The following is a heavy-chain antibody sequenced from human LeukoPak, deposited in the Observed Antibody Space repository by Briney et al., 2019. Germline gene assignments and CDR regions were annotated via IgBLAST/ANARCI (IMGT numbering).Heavy chain of an antibody. V-gene: IGHV1-2*06. CDR1: GYTFTGYY. D-gene: IGHD6-19*01. CDR2: INPDSGGT. Sequence: ASVTVSCKASGYTFTGYYMHWVRQAPGQGLEWMGRINPDSGGTYYAQKFQGRVTMTRDTSTSTVYMELSSLRSEDTAGYYCARGGYSSGWYEGGGFDYWGQGTLVTVSS. CDR3: ARGGYSSGWYEGGGFDY. J-gene: IGHJ4*02.